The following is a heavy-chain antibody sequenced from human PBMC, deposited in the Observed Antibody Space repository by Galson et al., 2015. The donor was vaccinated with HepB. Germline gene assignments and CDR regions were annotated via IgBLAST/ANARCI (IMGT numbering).Heavy chain of an antibody. Sequence: SLRLSCAASGFSFSSHSMHWVRQAPGKGLEWVTVISHDGSVKYYADSVKGRFTISRDNSDNALYLQMNSLRADDTAVYYCARGLTTSSYTPGDYWGQGTLVTVSS. CDR3: ARGLTTSSYTPGDY. CDR1: GFSFSSHS. CDR2: ISHDGSVK. D-gene: IGHD2-2*02. J-gene: IGHJ4*02. V-gene: IGHV3-30*04.